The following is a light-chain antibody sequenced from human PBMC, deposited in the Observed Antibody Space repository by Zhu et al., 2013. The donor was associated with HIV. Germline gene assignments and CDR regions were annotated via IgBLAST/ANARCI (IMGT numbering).Light chain of an antibody. CDR1: SSDVGGYDH. CDR2: EVS. Sequence: QSALTQPASVSGSPGQSITISCTGTSSDVGGYDHVSWYQHHPGKAPKLLIYEVSSRPSGVSNRFSGSKSGTSATLTITGLQTGDEADYYCGAWDSGLRIVLFGGGTKLTVL. J-gene: IGLJ3*02. V-gene: IGLV2-14*01. CDR3: GAWDSGLRIVL.